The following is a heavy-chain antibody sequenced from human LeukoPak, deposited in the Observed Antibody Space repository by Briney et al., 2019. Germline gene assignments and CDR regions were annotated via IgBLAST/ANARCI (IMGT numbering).Heavy chain of an antibody. CDR3: ARADAYYYGMDV. V-gene: IGHV4-59*01. CDR1: GGSISSYY. Sequence: SETLSLTCTVSGGSISSYYWSWIRQPPGKGLEWIGYIYYSGRTNYNPSLKSRVTISVDTSKNQFSLKLSSVTAADTAVYYCARADAYYYGMDVWGQGTTVTVSS. CDR2: IYYSGRT. J-gene: IGHJ6*02.